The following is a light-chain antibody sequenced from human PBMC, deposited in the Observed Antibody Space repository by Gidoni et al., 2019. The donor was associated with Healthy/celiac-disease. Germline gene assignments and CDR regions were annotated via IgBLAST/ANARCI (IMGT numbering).Light chain of an antibody. CDR2: EGS. J-gene: IGLJ2*01. V-gene: IGLV2-23*03. CDR3: CSYAGSSTFHVV. CDR1: SSDVGNYNL. Sequence: GQSITISCTGASSDVGNYNLVSWYQQHPGKAPKLMIYEGSKRPSGVSNRFSGSKSGNTASLTISGLQAEDEADYYCCSYAGSSTFHVVFGGGTKMTVL.